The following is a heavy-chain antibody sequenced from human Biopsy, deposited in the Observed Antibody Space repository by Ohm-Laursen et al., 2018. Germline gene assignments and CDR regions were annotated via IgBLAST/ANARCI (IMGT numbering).Heavy chain of an antibody. CDR3: AKDAEEFDSSGPRFDF. D-gene: IGHD3-22*01. CDR1: GFTFSRHG. Sequence: SLRLSCAASGFTFSRHGMHWVRQAPGKGLAWVAVICSDGNNKYYADSVKGRFTISRDTSWNTLFLQMNSLRVEDTALYYCAKDAEEFDSSGPRFDFWGQGTLVTVSS. V-gene: IGHV3-33*03. CDR2: ICSDGNNK. J-gene: IGHJ4*02.